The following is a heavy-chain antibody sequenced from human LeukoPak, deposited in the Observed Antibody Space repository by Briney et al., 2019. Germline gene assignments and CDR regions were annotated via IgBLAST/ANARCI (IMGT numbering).Heavy chain of an antibody. CDR1: GGSISSSSYY. Sequence: PSETLSLTCTVSGGSISSSSYYWGWIRQPPGKGLEWIGSIYYSGSTYYNPSLKSRVTISVDTSKNQFSLKLSSVTAADTAVYYCARVTRYGPGSYFPWDWGQGTLVTVSS. V-gene: IGHV4-39*01. D-gene: IGHD3-10*01. CDR2: IYYSGST. J-gene: IGHJ4*02. CDR3: ARVTRYGPGSYFPWD.